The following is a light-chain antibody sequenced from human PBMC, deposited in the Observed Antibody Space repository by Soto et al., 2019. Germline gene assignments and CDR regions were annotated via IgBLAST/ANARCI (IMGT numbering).Light chain of an antibody. V-gene: IGKV3-20*01. CDR2: GTS. Sequence: IELTQSPGTLSLSPGERATLSCRASPSVSSSYLAWYQQKPGQAPSLLIYGTSSRATGIPDRCSGSGSGTDFTLTISRLEPEDFAVYYCQQYGSSPPAITFGQGTRLEIK. CDR3: QQYGSSPPAIT. J-gene: IGKJ5*01. CDR1: PSVSSSY.